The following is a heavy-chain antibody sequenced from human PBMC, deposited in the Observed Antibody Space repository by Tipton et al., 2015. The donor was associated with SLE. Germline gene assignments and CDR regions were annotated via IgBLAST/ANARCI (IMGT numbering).Heavy chain of an antibody. J-gene: IGHJ4*02. D-gene: IGHD3-10*01. CDR3: ARIQVLYYYGSGSYVFDI. CDR2: IYASGST. CDR1: GDSIGSGGHD. Sequence: TLSLTCTVSGDSIGSGGHDWSWIRQPAGKGLEWIGRIYASGSTNYNPSLKSRVTISIDTSKNHFSLTLNSVIAADTAVYFCARIQVLYYYGSGSYVFDIWGQGSLVTVSS. V-gene: IGHV4-61*02.